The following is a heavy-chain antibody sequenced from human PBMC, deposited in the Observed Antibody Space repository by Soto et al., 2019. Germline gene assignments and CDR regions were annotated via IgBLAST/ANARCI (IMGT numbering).Heavy chain of an antibody. V-gene: IGHV3-21*01. CDR3: AGPRDRYTAMVKNYYYYGMDV. CDR1: GFTFSSYS. J-gene: IGHJ6*02. D-gene: IGHD5-18*01. CDR2: ISSSSSYI. Sequence: EVQLVESGGGLVKPGGSLRLSCAASGFTFSSYSMNWVRQAPGKGLEWVSSISSSSSYIYYADSVKGRFTISRDNAKNSLYLQMNSLRAEDTAVYYCAGPRDRYTAMVKNYYYYGMDVWGQGTTVTVSS.